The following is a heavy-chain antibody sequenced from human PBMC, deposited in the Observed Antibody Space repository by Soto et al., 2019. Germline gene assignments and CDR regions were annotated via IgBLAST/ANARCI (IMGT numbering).Heavy chain of an antibody. J-gene: IGHJ6*03. CDR3: ARGPLRIQDYYYMDV. D-gene: IGHD2-21*01. Sequence: GGSLRLSCAASGFSFSGYGMHWARQAPGKGLEWVALISYDGSSKHYADSVKGRFTISRDNSKNMLYLQMSSLRSEDTAVYYCARGPLRIQDYYYMDVWGKGTTVTVS. V-gene: IGHV3-30*03. CDR2: ISYDGSSK. CDR1: GFSFSGYG.